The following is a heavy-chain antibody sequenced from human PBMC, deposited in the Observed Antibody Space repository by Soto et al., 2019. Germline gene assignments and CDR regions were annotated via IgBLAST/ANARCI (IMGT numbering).Heavy chain of an antibody. J-gene: IGHJ4*02. V-gene: IGHV3-23*01. Sequence: EVQLLESGGGLVQPGGSLRLSCAASGFTFSEYAMSWVRQAQGKGLEWVSSISSSGGTTSYTDSVKGRFTISRDNSKNTLFLQMNVLRAEDTSIYYCTKSLKKSISHDYWDLGTLVTVSP. CDR2: ISSSGGTT. D-gene: IGHD2-21*01. CDR3: TKSLKKSISHDY. CDR1: GFTFSEYA.